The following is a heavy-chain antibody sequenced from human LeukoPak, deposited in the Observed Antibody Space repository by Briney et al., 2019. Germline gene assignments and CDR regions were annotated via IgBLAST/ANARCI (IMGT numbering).Heavy chain of an antibody. Sequence: GGSLRLSCTASGCTFSDYAMHWVRQAPGKGLEWVAVISDDGRNKYYADSVKGRFTISRDNSNNTLSLQMNSLRDEDTAIYDCARGRVRSHRTAPEYWGQGTLVTVSS. V-gene: IGHV3-30*03. D-gene: IGHD1-1*01. CDR2: ISDDGRNK. CDR3: ARGRVRSHRTAPEY. J-gene: IGHJ4*02. CDR1: GCTFSDYA.